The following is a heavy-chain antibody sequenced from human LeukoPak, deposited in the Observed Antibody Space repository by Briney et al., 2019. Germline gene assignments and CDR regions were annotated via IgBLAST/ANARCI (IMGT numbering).Heavy chain of an antibody. J-gene: IGHJ4*02. CDR3: ASSHYGDYDCDY. CDR1: GFTFNSFG. V-gene: IGHV3-30*19. Sequence: GGSLTLPCAASGFTFNSFGMHWVRQAPGKGLEWVAVISYDGSNKYYADSVKGRFTISRDNSKNTLYLQMNSLRAEDTAVYYCASSHYGDYDCDYWGQGTLVTVSS. D-gene: IGHD4-17*01. CDR2: ISYDGSNK.